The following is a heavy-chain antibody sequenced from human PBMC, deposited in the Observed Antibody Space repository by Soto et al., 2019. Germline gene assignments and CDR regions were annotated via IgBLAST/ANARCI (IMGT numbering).Heavy chain of an antibody. CDR1: GFTFSSYA. V-gene: IGHV3-30-3*01. CDR3: ARIDRTGAFDP. D-gene: IGHD1-1*01. CDR2: ISNDGSNK. Sequence: TGGSLRLSCAASGFTFSSYAMHWVRQAPGKGLEWVAVISNDGSNKYYADSMKGRFTISRDNSKNTLYIQMNSLRAEDTAVYYCARIDRTGAFDPWGQGTQVTVSS. J-gene: IGHJ5*02.